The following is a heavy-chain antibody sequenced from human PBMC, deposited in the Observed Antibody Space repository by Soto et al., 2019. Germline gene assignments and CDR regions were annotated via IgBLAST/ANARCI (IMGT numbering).Heavy chain of an antibody. CDR1: VFPLGANA. D-gene: IGHD1-26*01. Sequence: GGSLRLSCVVSVFPLGANAMSWVRQAPGKGLEWVSGLSNTGRRTSYADSVKGRFNISRDNSENTVYPQMNSLRVEDTAVYYCATEMGATQGPFDNWGQGTLVTVSS. J-gene: IGHJ4*02. V-gene: IGHV3-23*01. CDR3: ATEMGATQGPFDN. CDR2: LSNTGRRT.